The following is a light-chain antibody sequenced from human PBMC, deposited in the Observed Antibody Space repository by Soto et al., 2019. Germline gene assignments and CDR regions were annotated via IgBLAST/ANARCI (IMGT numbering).Light chain of an antibody. Sequence: QSALTQPRSVSGSPGQSVTISCIGTSSDVGNYNYVSWYQQYPGKAPKLMIYDVNKRPSGVPDRLSGSKSGNTASLTISGLQAEDEADYYCSSYAGSYSLVFGGGTKVTVL. V-gene: IGLV2-11*01. J-gene: IGLJ2*01. CDR3: SSYAGSYSLV. CDR2: DVN. CDR1: SSDVGNYNY.